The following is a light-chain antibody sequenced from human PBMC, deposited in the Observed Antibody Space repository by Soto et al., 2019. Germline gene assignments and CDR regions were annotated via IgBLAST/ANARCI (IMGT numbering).Light chain of an antibody. CDR2: EAS. CDR3: QQYANSPFT. V-gene: IGKV3-20*01. CDR1: QSVRGNY. Sequence: FVLTQSPGTLSLSPGERATLSCSASQSVRGNYVAWYQQKPGQAPRVLIFEASKRATGTTDRFSGSGSGTDFTLSISRLEPEDFAVYYCQQYANSPFTFGQGTKVDIK. J-gene: IGKJ2*01.